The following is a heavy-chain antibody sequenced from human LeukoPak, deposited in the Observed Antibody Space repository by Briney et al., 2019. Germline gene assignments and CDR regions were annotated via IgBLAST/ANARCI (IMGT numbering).Heavy chain of an antibody. V-gene: IGHV4-59*01. CDR3: ARGGYYGSGNDFRFDP. CDR1: GGSINSYY. Sequence: SETLSLTRTVSGGSINSYYWSWIRQPPGKGLECIGYIHYTGSTNYNPSLKSRVTISVDTSKSQFSLKLSSVTAADTAIYYCARGGYYGSGNDFRFDPWGQGTLVTVSS. J-gene: IGHJ5*02. D-gene: IGHD3-10*01. CDR2: IHYTGST.